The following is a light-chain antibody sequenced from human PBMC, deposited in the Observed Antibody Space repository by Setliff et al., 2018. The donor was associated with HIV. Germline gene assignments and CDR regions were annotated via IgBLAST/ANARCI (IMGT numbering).Light chain of an antibody. V-gene: IGLV2-14*03. Sequence: QSALTQPASVSGSPGQSITISCAGTGSAVGGYNYVSWYQQHPGKAPKLMIYDVSNRPSGVSNRFSGSKSGHTASLTISGLQAEDEADYYCSLYTSSNTGVFGTGTKVTVL. J-gene: IGLJ1*01. CDR1: GSAVGGYNY. CDR2: DVS. CDR3: SLYTSSNTGV.